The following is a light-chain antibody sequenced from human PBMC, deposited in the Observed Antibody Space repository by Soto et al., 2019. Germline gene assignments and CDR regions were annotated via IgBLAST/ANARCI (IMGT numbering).Light chain of an antibody. CDR2: INYDGTH. Sequence: QTVVTQSPSASASLGASVKLTCTLSSGYSTYAIAWHQQQSEKGPRFLMKINYDGTHSKGDGFFDRFSGSRSGAERHLTISGLQSEDEADYYCQSLGAGIQVFGGGTKLTVL. CDR1: SGYSTYA. V-gene: IGLV4-69*01. CDR3: QSLGAGIQV. J-gene: IGLJ3*02.